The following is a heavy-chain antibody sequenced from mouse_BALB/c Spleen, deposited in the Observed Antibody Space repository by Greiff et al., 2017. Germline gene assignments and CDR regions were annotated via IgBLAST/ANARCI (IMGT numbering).Heavy chain of an antibody. CDR1: GFTFSSYW. V-gene: IGHV1-9*01. J-gene: IGHJ4*01. CDR3: ARSEVRKGMDC. Sequence: QVTLKESGADLLQPGASVKISCKATGFTFSSYWIEWVKQRPGHGLEWIGEILPGSGSTNYNEKFKGKATFTADTSSNTANMQLSSLTSEDSAVYYCARSEVRKGMDCWGQGTAVTVSS. CDR2: ILPGSGST. D-gene: IGHD2-14*01.